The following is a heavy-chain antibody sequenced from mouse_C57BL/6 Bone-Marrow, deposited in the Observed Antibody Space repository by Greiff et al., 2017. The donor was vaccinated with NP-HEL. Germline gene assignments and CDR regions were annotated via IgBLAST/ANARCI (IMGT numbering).Heavy chain of an antibody. CDR1: GYTFTSYG. J-gene: IGHJ4*01. CDR2: IYPRSGNT. V-gene: IGHV1-81*01. D-gene: IGHD1-1*01. CDR3: ARRTGNTTVVANYAMDY. Sequence: QVQLQQSGAELARPGASVKLSCKASGYTFTSYGISWVKQRTGQGLEWIGEIYPRSGNTYYIEKFKGKATLTADKSSSTAYMELRSLTSEDSAVYFCARRTGNTTVVANYAMDYWGQGTSVTVSS.